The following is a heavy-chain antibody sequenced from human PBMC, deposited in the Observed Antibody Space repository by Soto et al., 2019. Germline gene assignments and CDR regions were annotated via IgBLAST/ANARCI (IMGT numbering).Heavy chain of an antibody. CDR2: IIPIFGTA. V-gene: IGHV1-69*01. CDR1: GGTFSSYA. J-gene: IGHJ4*02. Sequence: QVQLVQSGAEVKKPGSSVKVSCKASGGTFSSYAISWVRQAPGQGLQWMGGIIPIFGTANYAQKFQGRVTITADESTSTADMELSSLRAEDTAVYYCASRDGDYILFTSGFDYWGQGTLVTVSS. CDR3: ASRDGDYILFTSGFDY. D-gene: IGHD4-17*01.